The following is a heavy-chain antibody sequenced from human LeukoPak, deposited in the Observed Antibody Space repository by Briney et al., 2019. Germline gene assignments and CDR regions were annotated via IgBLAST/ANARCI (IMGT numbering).Heavy chain of an antibody. CDR1: GGSISSYY. CDR2: IYYTGST. Sequence: SETLSLTCTVSGGSISSYYWSWIRQPPGKGLEWIGYIYYTGSTDYNPSLRSRVVISVDTSKNQFSLKLSSVTAADTAVYYCARGSKAAPGTFDYWGQGTLVTVSS. V-gene: IGHV4-59*01. J-gene: IGHJ4*02. D-gene: IGHD6-13*01. CDR3: ARGSKAAPGTFDY.